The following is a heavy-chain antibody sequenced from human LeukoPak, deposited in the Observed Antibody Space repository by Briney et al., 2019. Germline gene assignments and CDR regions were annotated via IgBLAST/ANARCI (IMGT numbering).Heavy chain of an antibody. D-gene: IGHD1-1*01. Sequence: GGSLRLSCAASGFTFNNYWIHWVRQVPGKGLVWVSRINNDGSSASYVDSVKGRFTISRDNAKNTLFLQMNSLRAEDTAVYYCARRGTGHGMDVWGQGTTVIVSS. CDR1: GFTFNNYW. V-gene: IGHV3-74*01. CDR3: ARRGTGHGMDV. CDR2: INNDGSSA. J-gene: IGHJ6*02.